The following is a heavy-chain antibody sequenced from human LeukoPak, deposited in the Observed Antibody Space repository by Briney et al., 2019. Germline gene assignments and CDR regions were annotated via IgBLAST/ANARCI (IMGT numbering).Heavy chain of an antibody. CDR1: GGSISSSSYY. J-gene: IGHJ5*02. CDR2: IYYSGST. V-gene: IGHV4-39*01. CDR3: ARHYITMVRGVIITPGWFDP. Sequence: PSETLSLTCTVSGGSISSSSYYWGWIRQPPGKGLEWIGSIYYSGSTYYNPSLKSRVTISVDTSKNQFSLKLSSVTAADTAVYYCARHYITMVRGVIITPGWFDPWGQGTLVTVSS. D-gene: IGHD3-10*01.